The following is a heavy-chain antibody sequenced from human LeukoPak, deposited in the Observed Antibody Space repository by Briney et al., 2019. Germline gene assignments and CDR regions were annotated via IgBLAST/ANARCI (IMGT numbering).Heavy chain of an antibody. V-gene: IGHV3-30*02. Sequence: PGGSLRLSCAASGFTFSRYGMHWVRQAPGKGLEWVAFIRYDESTKYYADSVKGRFTVSRDNSKNTLYLQMNSLRAEDTAVYHCVRGVSISSSWYNDIWGQGTMVIVSS. CDR2: IRYDESTK. D-gene: IGHD6-13*01. CDR1: GFTFSRYG. J-gene: IGHJ3*02. CDR3: VRGVSISSSWYNDI.